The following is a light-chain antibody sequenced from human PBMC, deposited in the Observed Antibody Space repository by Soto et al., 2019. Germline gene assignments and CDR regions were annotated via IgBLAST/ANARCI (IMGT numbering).Light chain of an antibody. Sequence: QSALTQPASVSGSAGQSITISCSGTMRDVGAYNLVSWYQQHPGTAPKLIIYEVRNRPSGISSRFSGSRSGNTASLTISGLQPEDEGHYYCSAYTARSTLGFGGGTK. CDR2: EVR. V-gene: IGLV2-14*01. CDR1: MRDVGAYNL. CDR3: SAYTARSTLG. J-gene: IGLJ3*02.